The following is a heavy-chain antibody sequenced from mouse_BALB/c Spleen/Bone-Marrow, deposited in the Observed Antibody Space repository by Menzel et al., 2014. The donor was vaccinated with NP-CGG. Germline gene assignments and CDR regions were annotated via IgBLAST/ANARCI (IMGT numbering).Heavy chain of an antibody. D-gene: IGHD2-2*01. CDR2: IYPYNGVT. V-gene: IGHV1S29*02. Sequence: SGPELLKPGASVKISCKASGYTFTDYNMHWVKQSHGKSLEWIGYIYPYNGVTAYNQKFKSKATLTVDNSSSTAYMEFRSLTSEDSAVYYCARIYYGYEFTYWGQVTLVTVSA. CDR1: GYTFTDYN. J-gene: IGHJ3*01. CDR3: ARIYYGYEFTY.